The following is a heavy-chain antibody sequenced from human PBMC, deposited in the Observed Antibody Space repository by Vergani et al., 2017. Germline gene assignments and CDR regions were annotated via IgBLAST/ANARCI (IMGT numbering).Heavy chain of an antibody. J-gene: IGHJ6*03. D-gene: IGHD2-21*02. V-gene: IGHV4-34*01. CDR1: GGSFSGYY. CDR3: ARGVVTAIRGGYYYYYMDV. CDR2: INHSGST. Sequence: QVQLQQWGAGLLKPSETLSHTCAVYGGSFSGYYWSWIRQPPGKGLEWIGEINHSGSTNYNPSLKSRVTISVDTSKNQFSLKLSSVTAADTAVYYCARGVVTAIRGGYYYYYMDVWGKGP.